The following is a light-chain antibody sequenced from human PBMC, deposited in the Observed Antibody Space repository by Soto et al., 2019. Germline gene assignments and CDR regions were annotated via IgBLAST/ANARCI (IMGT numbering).Light chain of an antibody. CDR2: EVY. J-gene: IGLJ2*01. Sequence: QSALTQPPSASGSPGQSVTISCTGTSTDIGAYNFVSWYQQHPGKAPTLLIYEVYKRPSGVPDRFSGSKSGKTASLTVSGLQGDDEADYYCTSFARNKDPFVVFGGGTKVTVL. CDR1: STDIGAYNF. V-gene: IGLV2-8*01. CDR3: TSFARNKDPFVV.